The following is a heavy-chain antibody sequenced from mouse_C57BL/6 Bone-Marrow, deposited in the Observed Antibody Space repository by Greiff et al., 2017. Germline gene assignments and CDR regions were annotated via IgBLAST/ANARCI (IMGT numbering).Heavy chain of an antibody. CDR1: GYSFTSYW. Sequence: QVQLQQPGAELVKPGASVKMSCKASGYSFTSYWITWVKPRPGQGFVWIGDIYPGSGSTTYNEKFKSKATLTVDTSSSTAYMQLSSLTSEDSAVYYCARPYYSNYWYFDVWGTGTTVTVSS. J-gene: IGHJ1*03. CDR2: IYPGSGST. D-gene: IGHD2-5*01. V-gene: IGHV1-55*01. CDR3: ARPYYSNYWYFDV.